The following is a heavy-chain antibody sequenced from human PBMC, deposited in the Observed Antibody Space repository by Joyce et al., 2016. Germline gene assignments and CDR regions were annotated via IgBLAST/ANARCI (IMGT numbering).Heavy chain of an antibody. CDR2: ISGSGTIT. Sequence: EVQLLESGGGLVQPGGSLRLSCAASGVTFSSYAMSWVRQAPGKGLAWVSAISGSGTITYYADSVKGRFTISRDNSKNTLYLQMNSLRAEDTAVYYCAKALSPYYDYIWGSYLDAFDIWGQGTMVTVSS. CDR3: AKALSPYYDYIWGSYLDAFDI. V-gene: IGHV3-23*01. J-gene: IGHJ3*02. D-gene: IGHD3-16*02. CDR1: GVTFSSYA.